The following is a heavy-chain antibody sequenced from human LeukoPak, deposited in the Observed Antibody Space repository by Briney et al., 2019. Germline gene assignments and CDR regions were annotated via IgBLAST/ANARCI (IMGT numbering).Heavy chain of an antibody. Sequence: ASVKVSCKASGYTFTGYYMHWVRQAPGQGLEWMGWINPNSGGTNYAQKFQGRVTMTRDTPISTAYMELSRLRSDDTAVYYCASDIDYYGSSGYQFDYWGQGTLVTVSS. CDR2: INPNSGGT. CDR3: ASDIDYYGSSGYQFDY. D-gene: IGHD3-22*01. J-gene: IGHJ4*02. CDR1: GYTFTGYY. V-gene: IGHV1-2*02.